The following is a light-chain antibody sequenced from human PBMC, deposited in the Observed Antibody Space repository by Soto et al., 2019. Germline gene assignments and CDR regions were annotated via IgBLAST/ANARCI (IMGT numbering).Light chain of an antibody. CDR3: QQFNNWPELT. V-gene: IGKV3-15*01. CDR1: QSVSSN. Sequence: EIVMTQSPATLSVSPGERATLSCRASQSVSSNLAWYQQKPGQAPRLLIYRASTRATGIPARFSGSGSGTEFTLTISSLQSEDFAVYYCQQFNNWPELTFGGGTKVEIK. J-gene: IGKJ4*01. CDR2: RAS.